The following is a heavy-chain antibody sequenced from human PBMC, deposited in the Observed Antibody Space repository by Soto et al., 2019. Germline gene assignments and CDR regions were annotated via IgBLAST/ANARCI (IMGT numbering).Heavy chain of an antibody. CDR1: GYTFTGYA. D-gene: IGHD6-19*01. J-gene: IGHJ4*02. V-gene: IGHV1-3*01. Sequence: GASVKVSCKASGYTFTGYAMHWVGHAPGQRLEWMGWINAGNGNTKYSQKFQGRVTITRDTSASTAYMELSSLRSEDTAVYYCARAVAVAADFDYWGQGTLVTVSS. CDR2: INAGNGNT. CDR3: ARAVAVAADFDY.